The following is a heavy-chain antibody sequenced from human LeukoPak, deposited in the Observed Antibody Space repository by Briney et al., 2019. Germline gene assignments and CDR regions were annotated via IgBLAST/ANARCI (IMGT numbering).Heavy chain of an antibody. V-gene: IGHV3-21*01. Sequence: GGSLRLSCAASGFTFSSYNMNWVRQAPGKGLEWVSSISSSSSYIYYADSVKGRFTISRDNAKNSLYLQMNSLRAEDTAVYYCARGPPRTYYDFWSGYLRCDYWGQGTLVTVSS. J-gene: IGHJ4*02. CDR1: GFTFSSYN. CDR2: ISSSSSYI. CDR3: ARGPPRTYYDFWSGYLRCDY. D-gene: IGHD3-3*01.